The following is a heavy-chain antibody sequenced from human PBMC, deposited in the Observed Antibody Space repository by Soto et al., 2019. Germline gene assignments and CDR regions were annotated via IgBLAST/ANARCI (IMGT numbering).Heavy chain of an antibody. CDR3: ARFSNGWLTFDY. J-gene: IGHJ4*02. Sequence: PSETLSLTCAVSGGSISSSNWWSWVRQSPGKGLEWIGEIDHSGTTNYNPSLKSRVTISVDKSKNQFSLKLSSVTAADTAVYYCARFSNGWLTFDYWGKGTLVTVSS. V-gene: IGHV4-4*02. D-gene: IGHD6-19*01. CDR2: IDHSGTT. CDR1: GGSISSSNW.